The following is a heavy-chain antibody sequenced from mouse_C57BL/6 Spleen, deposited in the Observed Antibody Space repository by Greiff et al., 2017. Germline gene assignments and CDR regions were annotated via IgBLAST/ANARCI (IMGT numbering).Heavy chain of an antibody. CDR2: INPSNGGT. V-gene: IGHV1-53*01. D-gene: IGHD3-2*02. Sequence: QVQLKQSGTELVKPGASVKLSCKASGYTFTSYWMHWVKQRPGQGLEWIGNINPSNGGTNYNEKFKSKATLTVDKSSSTAYMQLSSLTSEDSAVYYCARYAQVYYAMDYWGQGTSVTVSS. CDR1: GYTFTSYW. J-gene: IGHJ4*01. CDR3: ARYAQVYYAMDY.